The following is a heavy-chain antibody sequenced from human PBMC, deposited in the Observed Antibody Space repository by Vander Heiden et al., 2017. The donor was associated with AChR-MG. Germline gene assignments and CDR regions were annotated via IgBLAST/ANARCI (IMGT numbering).Heavy chain of an antibody. V-gene: IGHV3-9*01. Sequence: EVQLVESGGGLVQPGRSLRLSCAASGFTFDDYAMHWVRQAPGKGLEWVSGISWNSGSIGYADSVKGRFTISRDNAKNSLYLQMNSLRAEDTALYYCAKGIDHGSYGGKDVWGQGTTGTVAS. J-gene: IGHJ6*02. CDR1: GFTFDDYA. CDR2: ISWNSGSI. D-gene: IGHD1-26*01. CDR3: AKGIDHGSYGGKDV.